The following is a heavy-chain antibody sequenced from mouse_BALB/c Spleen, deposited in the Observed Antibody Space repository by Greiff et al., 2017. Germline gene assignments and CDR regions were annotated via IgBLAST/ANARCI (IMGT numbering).Heavy chain of an antibody. V-gene: IGHV1S22*01. CDR2: IYPGSGST. CDR3: TRDYGIDY. CDR1: GYTFTSYW. J-gene: IGHJ2*01. D-gene: IGHD1-1*02. Sequence: LQQPGSELVRPGASVKLSCKASGYTFTSYWMHWVKQRPGQGLEWIGNIYPGSGSTNYDEKFKSKATLTVDTSSSTAYMQLSSLTSEDSAVYYCTRDYGIDYWGQGTTLTVSS.